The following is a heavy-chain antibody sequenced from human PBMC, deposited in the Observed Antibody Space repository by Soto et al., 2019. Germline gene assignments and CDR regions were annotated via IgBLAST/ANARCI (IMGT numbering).Heavy chain of an antibody. CDR3: ARDKRDLRFLEWSYYFDY. D-gene: IGHD3-3*01. Sequence: GGSLRLSCAPSGFTFSHYAIHWVRQAPGKGLEWVAVISYDGSNKYYADSVRGRFTISRDNSKNTLYLQMNSLRAEDTAVYYCARDKRDLRFLEWSYYFDYWGQGT. CDR2: ISYDGSNK. V-gene: IGHV3-30-3*01. J-gene: IGHJ4*02. CDR1: GFTFSHYA.